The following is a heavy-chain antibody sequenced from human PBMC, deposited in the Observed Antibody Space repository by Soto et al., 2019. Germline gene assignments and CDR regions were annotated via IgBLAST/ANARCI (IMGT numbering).Heavy chain of an antibody. D-gene: IGHD2-15*01. CDR1: GYTFTSHV. CDR2: VNGGNGNT. V-gene: IGHV1-3*01. CDR3: ARDTPLGCSGGSCYPRYYYYGMDV. Sequence: ASVKVSCKASGYTFTSHVMHWVRQAPGQRLEWMGWVNGGNGNTKYSQKLQGRVTMTTDTSTSTAYMELRRLRSDDTAVYYCARDTPLGCSGGSCYPRYYYYGMDVWGQGTTVTVSS. J-gene: IGHJ6*02.